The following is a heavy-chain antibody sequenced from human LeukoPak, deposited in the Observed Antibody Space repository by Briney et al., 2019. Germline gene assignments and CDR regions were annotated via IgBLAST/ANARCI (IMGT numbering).Heavy chain of an antibody. V-gene: IGHV3-33*01. CDR2: IWYDGSNK. CDR1: GLTFSSYG. Sequence: GGSLRLSCAASGLTFSSYGMHWVRQAPGKGLEWVAVIWYDGSNKYYADSVKGRFTISRDNSKNTLYLQMNSLRAEDTAVYYCARDARAVAATSEYGMDVWGQGTTVTVSS. D-gene: IGHD2-15*01. J-gene: IGHJ6*02. CDR3: ARDARAVAATSEYGMDV.